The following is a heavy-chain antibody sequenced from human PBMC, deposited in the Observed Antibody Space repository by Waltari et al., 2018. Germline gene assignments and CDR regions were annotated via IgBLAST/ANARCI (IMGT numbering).Heavy chain of an antibody. J-gene: IGHJ2*01. CDR2: INHSGST. Sequence: QVQLQQWGAGLLKPSETLSLTCAVYGGSFRGYYWSWIRQPQGKGLEWIGEINHSGSTNYNPSLKSRVTISVDTSKNQFSLKLSSVTAADTAVYYCARGAIWTIWSGYYRYWYFDLWGRGTLVTVSS. CDR1: GGSFRGYY. D-gene: IGHD3-3*01. CDR3: ARGAIWTIWSGYYRYWYFDL. V-gene: IGHV4-34*01.